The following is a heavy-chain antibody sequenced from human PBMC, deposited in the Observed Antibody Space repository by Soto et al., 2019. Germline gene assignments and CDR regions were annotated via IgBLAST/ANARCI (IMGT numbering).Heavy chain of an antibody. D-gene: IGHD6-6*01. V-gene: IGHV3-74*01. Sequence: GGSLRLSCAASGFIFSSHWMHWVRQSAEKGLVWVSRINSDGSSTAYADSVKGRFTISRDNAKNTLYLQMNSLRVDDTAVYYCARDRPDISNPTDHPMFDLWVQGTQVTVSS. J-gene: IGHJ5*02. CDR2: INSDGSST. CDR3: ARDRPDISNPTDHPMFDL. CDR1: GFIFSSHW.